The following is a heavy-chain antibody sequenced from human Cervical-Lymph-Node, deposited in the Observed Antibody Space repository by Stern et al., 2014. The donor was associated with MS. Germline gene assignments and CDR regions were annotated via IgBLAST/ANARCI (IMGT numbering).Heavy chain of an antibody. CDR3: ARDTCRGGGCYFRY. J-gene: IGHJ4*02. V-gene: IGHV3-30-3*01. D-gene: IGHD2-15*01. CDR2: LSHEGSKQ. Sequence: VQLVESGGGVVQPGRSLRLSCAASGFIFSSYAMHWVRQAPGKGLDWVAFLSHEGSKQFYADSVKGRFTISRDNSKNTLYLQMNSLRPEDTAVYYCARDTCRGGGCYFRYWGQGSLITVSS. CDR1: GFIFSSYA.